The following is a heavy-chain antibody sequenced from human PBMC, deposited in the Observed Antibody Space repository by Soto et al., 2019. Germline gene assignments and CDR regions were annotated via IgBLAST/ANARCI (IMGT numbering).Heavy chain of an antibody. J-gene: IGHJ4*02. D-gene: IGHD5-12*01. CDR3: ASPPGYATLYFDY. Sequence: SETLSLTCTVSGDSISDYYWSWIRQPPGKGLEWIGYIHYSGSTNYNPSLKSRVTISADWSKNQFSLKLNSVTAADTAVYYCASPPGYATLYFDYWGQGTLVTVSS. V-gene: IGHV4-59*08. CDR1: GDSISDYY. CDR2: IHYSGST.